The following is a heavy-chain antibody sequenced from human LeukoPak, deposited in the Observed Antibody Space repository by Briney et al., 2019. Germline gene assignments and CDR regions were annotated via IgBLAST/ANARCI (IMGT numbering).Heavy chain of an antibody. V-gene: IGHV3-23*01. Sequence: GGSLRLSCAASGFTFSSYAMSWVRQAPGKGLEWVSAISGSGGSTYYADSVKGRFTISRDNSKNTLYLQMNSLRAEDTAVYYRAKVPGVRGYYYYGMDVWGQGTTVTVSS. J-gene: IGHJ6*02. CDR1: GFTFSSYA. D-gene: IGHD3-10*01. CDR3: AKVPGVRGYYYYGMDV. CDR2: ISGSGGST.